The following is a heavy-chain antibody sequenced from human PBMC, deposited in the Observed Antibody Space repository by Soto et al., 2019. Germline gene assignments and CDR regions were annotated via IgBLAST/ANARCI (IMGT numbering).Heavy chain of an antibody. V-gene: IGHV1-69*01. Sequence: QVQLVQSGAEVKKPGSSVKVSCKASGGTFSSYAISWVRQAPGQGLEWMGGIIPIFGTANYAKKVQVRVTITADHSTSTAYMVLSSLRSEDTAVYYGASDSCTRGVLLVFEAMYYFDYWGQGTLVTVSS. D-gene: IGHD2-8*01. CDR1: GGTFSSYA. CDR3: ASDSCTRGVLLVFEAMYYFDY. J-gene: IGHJ4*02. CDR2: IIPIFGTA.